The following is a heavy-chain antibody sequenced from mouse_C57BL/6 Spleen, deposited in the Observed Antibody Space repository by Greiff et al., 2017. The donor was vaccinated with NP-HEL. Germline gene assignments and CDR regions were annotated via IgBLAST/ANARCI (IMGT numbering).Heavy chain of an antibody. V-gene: IGHV1-82*01. Sequence: QVQLQQPGPELVKPGASVKISCKASGYAFSSSWMNWVKQRPGKGLEWIGRIYPGDGDTNYNGKFKGKATLTADKSSSTAYMQLSSLTSEDSAVYFCARNPFTYAMDYWGQGTSVTVSS. J-gene: IGHJ4*01. CDR2: IYPGDGDT. D-gene: IGHD2-12*01. CDR3: ARNPFTYAMDY. CDR1: GYAFSSSW.